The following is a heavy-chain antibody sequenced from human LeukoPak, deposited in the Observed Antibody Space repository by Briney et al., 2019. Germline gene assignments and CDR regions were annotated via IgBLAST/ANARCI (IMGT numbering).Heavy chain of an antibody. CDR3: ARGRVSSSTWYSTYYYYFYMDV. CDR1: GGSISSYY. J-gene: IGHJ6*03. V-gene: IGHV4-4*07. Sequence: KPSETLSLTCTVSGGSISSYYWSWIRQPAGKGLEWIGRIYTSGSTNYNPSLKSRVTISVDTSKNHFSLELSSATAADTAVYFCARGRVSSSTWYSTYYYYFYMDVWGKGTTVTVSS. CDR2: IYTSGST. D-gene: IGHD6-13*01.